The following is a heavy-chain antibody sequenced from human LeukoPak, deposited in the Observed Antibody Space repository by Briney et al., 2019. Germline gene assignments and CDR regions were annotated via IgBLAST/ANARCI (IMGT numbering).Heavy chain of an antibody. V-gene: IGHV4-30-4*01. Sequence: SQTLSLTCTVXGXXISXGDXXXXXXXXXXXKXLEWIGYIYYSXSTYYNQSLKSRVTISVETSKNQFSLKLNSVTAADTAVYYCARTGGTIDYWGQGTLVTVSS. J-gene: IGHJ4*02. CDR3: ARTGGTIDY. CDR2: IYYSXST. CDR1: GXXISXGDXX. D-gene: IGHD2-8*02.